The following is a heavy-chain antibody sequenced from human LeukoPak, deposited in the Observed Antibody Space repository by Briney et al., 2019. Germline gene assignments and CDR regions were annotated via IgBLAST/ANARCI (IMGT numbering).Heavy chain of an antibody. J-gene: IGHJ4*02. Sequence: GGFLRLSCAASGFAFTTYAMHWVRQAPGKGLEWVAFISYDGGDKYYAESVKGRFTISRDNSKNTLYLQMNSLRADDTAVYYCARDRPNSYQPGGYWGQGTLVTVSS. CDR3: ARDRPNSYQPGGY. CDR2: ISYDGGDK. V-gene: IGHV3-30*04. CDR1: GFAFTTYA. D-gene: IGHD2-2*01.